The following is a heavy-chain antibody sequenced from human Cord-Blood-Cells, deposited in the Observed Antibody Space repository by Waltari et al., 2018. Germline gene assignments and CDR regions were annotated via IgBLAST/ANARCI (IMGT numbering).Heavy chain of an antibody. J-gene: IGHJ4*02. CDR2: IYHSGST. Sequence: QVQLQESGPGLVKPSGTLSLTCAVSGGSISSSNWWRWVRHPPGKGLEWIEEIYHSGSTNYNPSLKSRVTISVDKSKNQFSLKLSSVTAADTAVYYCACRSYYYDSSGYYYYFDYWGQGTLVTVSS. V-gene: IGHV4-4*02. CDR3: ACRSYYYDSSGYYYYFDY. CDR1: GGSISSSNW. D-gene: IGHD3-22*01.